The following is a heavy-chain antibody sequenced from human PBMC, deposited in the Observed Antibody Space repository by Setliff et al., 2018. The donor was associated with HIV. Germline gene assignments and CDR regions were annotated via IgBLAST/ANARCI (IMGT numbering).Heavy chain of an antibody. CDR1: GGSMNSCF. Sequence: PSETLSLTCTVSGGSMNSCFWSWIRQPPGKGLEYIGYIHYTGSTNYNPSLKSRVSISLDTPKNQFSLKLSSVTAADTAVYYCSVIDYWGQGTLVTVSS. CDR3: SVIDY. V-gene: IGHV4-59*08. J-gene: IGHJ4*02. CDR2: IHYTGST.